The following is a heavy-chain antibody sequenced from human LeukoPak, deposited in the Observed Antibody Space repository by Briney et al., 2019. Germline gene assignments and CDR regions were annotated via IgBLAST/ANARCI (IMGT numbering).Heavy chain of an antibody. CDR3: TTDEGCLNY. D-gene: IGHD3-16*01. CDR1: GFTFTNAW. J-gene: IGHJ4*02. CDR2: IKSKADDGTT. Sequence: GGSLRLSCAASGFTFTNAWMTWVRQAPGKGLEWVGRIKSKADDGTTDYAAPEKGRFTISRDDSKNTLSLQMNSLKTEDTAVYYCTTDEGCLNYWGQGALVTVSS. V-gene: IGHV3-15*01.